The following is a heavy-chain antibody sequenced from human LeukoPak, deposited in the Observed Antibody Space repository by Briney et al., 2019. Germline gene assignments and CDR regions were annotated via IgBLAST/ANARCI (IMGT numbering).Heavy chain of an antibody. J-gene: IGHJ5*02. Sequence: SETLSLTCAVSGGSISSGGYSWSWIRQPPGKGLEWIGYIYHSGTVYYNPSLESRVTISVGRSKNQFSLRLSSVTAADTAVYYCTATGGRNRFDPWGQGTLVTVSS. V-gene: IGHV4-30-2*01. D-gene: IGHD1-26*01. CDR2: IYHSGTV. CDR3: TATGGRNRFDP. CDR1: GGSISSGGYS.